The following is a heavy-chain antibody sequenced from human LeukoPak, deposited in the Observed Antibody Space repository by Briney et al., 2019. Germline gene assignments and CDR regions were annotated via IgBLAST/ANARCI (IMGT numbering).Heavy chain of an antibody. Sequence: GGSLRLSCAASGFTFSSYGMSWVRQAPGKGLEWVSAISGSGGSTYYADSVKGRFTISRDNSKSTVYLQMNSLRVEDTAVYYCAKSAAEAGVYYFDYWGQGTLVTVSS. V-gene: IGHV3-23*01. CDR2: ISGSGGST. CDR1: GFTFSSYG. D-gene: IGHD6-25*01. J-gene: IGHJ4*02. CDR3: AKSAAEAGVYYFDY.